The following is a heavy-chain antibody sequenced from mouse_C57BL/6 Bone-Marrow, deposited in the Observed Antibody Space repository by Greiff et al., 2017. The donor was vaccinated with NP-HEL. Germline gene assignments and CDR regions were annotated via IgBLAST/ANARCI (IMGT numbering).Heavy chain of an antibody. V-gene: IGHV5-16*01. Sequence: EVQLVESEGGLVQPGSSMKLSCTASGFTFSDYYMAWVRQVPEKGLEWVANINYDGSSTYYLDSLKSRFIISRDNAKNILYLQMSSLKSEDTATYYCARSRTVVAPYWYFDVWGTGTTVTVSS. CDR2: INYDGSST. CDR1: GFTFSDYY. CDR3: ARSRTVVAPYWYFDV. J-gene: IGHJ1*03. D-gene: IGHD1-1*01.